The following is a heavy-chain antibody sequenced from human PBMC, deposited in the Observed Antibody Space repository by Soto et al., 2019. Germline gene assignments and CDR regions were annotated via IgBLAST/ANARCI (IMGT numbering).Heavy chain of an antibody. CDR1: GGAFNNYA. CDR3: AREMPSTAAAYFYYALNV. Sequence: SVKVSSKASGGAFNNYAIYWVRQAPGQGLEWLGTIVPVFPSVYYAPRFQGRLTITADGSTDTVYMMLTSLKSEDTAVYYCAREMPSTAAAYFYYALNVWGQGTSVTVSS. J-gene: IGHJ6*02. V-gene: IGHV1-69*13. D-gene: IGHD6-13*01. CDR2: IVPVFPSV.